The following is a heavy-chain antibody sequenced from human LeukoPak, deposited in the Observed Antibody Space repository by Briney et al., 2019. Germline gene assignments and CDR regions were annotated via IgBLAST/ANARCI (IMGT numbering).Heavy chain of an antibody. CDR3: TRDQTPYY. CDR2: IRGKIYGGTP. Sequence: GGSLRLSCTTSGFNFGDSAMTWVRQAPGKGLEWVGFIRGKIYGGTPEYAASVKGRFTISRDDSKGVAYLQMNSLKTEDTAVYYCTRDQTPYYWGQGTLVTVAS. CDR1: GFNFGDSA. V-gene: IGHV3-49*04. J-gene: IGHJ4*02.